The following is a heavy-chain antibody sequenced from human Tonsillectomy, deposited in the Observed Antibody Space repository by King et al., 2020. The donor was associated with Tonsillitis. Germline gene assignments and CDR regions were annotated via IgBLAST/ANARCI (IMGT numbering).Heavy chain of an antibody. Sequence: VQLVESGGGLVQPARSLRLSCAASGFTFNEYAMHWVRQAPGKGPEWVSVISWNSGSVVYADSVKGRFTISRDNAKNSLYLQMTSLKPEDTALYYCAKDHYGDAGPAAHIDYWGQGTLVTVSS. V-gene: IGHV3-9*01. CDR1: GFTFNEYA. D-gene: IGHD3-10*01. CDR2: ISWNSGSV. CDR3: AKDHYGDAGPAAHIDY. J-gene: IGHJ4*02.